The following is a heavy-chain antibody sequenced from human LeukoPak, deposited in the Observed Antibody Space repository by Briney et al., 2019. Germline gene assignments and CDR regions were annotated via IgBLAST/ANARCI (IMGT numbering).Heavy chain of an antibody. CDR3: ARLPSVRGVDRYFDY. V-gene: IGHV5-51*01. CDR2: IYSGDSDT. Sequence: GGSLKISCKGSGYTFTSYWIGWVRQMPGKGLEWMGIIYSGDSDTRYSPSFQGQVTISVDKSISTAYLQWSSLKASDTAMYFCARLPSVRGVDRYFDYWGQGTLATVSS. J-gene: IGHJ4*02. CDR1: GYTFTSYW. D-gene: IGHD3-10*01.